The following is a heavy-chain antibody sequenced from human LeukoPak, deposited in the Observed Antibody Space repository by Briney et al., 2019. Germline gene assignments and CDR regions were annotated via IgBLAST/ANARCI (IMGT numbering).Heavy chain of an antibody. J-gene: IGHJ6*03. V-gene: IGHV4-34*01. CDR2: INHSGST. CDR3: ARTLRRLEGYYYYMDV. CDR1: GGSFSGYY. Sequence: SETLSLTCAVYGGSFSGYYWSWIRQPPGKGLEWIGEINHSGSTNYNPSLKSRVTISVDTSKNQFSLKLSSVTAADTAVYYCARTLRRLEGYYYYMDVWGKGTTVTVSS. D-gene: IGHD3-10*01.